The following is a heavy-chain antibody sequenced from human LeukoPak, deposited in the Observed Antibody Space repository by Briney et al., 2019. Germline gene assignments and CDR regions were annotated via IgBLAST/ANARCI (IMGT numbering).Heavy chain of an antibody. Sequence: SETLSLTCAVYGGSFSGYYWSWIRQPPGKGLEWIGEINHSGSTNYNPSLKSRVTISVDTSKNQFSLKLSSVTAADTAVYYCARGQVTDWNYDYWGQGTLVTVSS. CDR2: INHSGST. CDR1: GGSFSGYY. D-gene: IGHD1-7*01. V-gene: IGHV4-34*01. J-gene: IGHJ4*02. CDR3: ARGQVTDWNYDY.